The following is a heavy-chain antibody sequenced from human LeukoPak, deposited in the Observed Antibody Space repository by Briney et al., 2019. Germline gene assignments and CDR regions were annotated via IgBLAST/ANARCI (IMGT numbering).Heavy chain of an antibody. D-gene: IGHD6-19*01. CDR2: IKEDGSEK. V-gene: IGHV3-7*04. Sequence: GGSLRLSCAASGFTFSSYWMSWVRQAPGKGLEWVANIKEDGSEKYYVDSVKGRLTISRDTAKSSLYLQMNSLRAEDTAVYYCARLRAGDYFDYWGQGTLVTVSS. CDR1: GFTFSSYW. J-gene: IGHJ4*02. CDR3: ARLRAGDYFDY.